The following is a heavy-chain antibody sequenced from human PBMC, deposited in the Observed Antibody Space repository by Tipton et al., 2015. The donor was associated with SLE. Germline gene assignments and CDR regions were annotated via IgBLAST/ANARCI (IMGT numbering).Heavy chain of an antibody. CDR3: ARGLRNPAHSSSWYGLMGYYYGMDV. J-gene: IGHJ6*02. D-gene: IGHD6-13*01. CDR1: GDSLSTNY. V-gene: IGHV4-4*07. Sequence: TLSLTCTVSGDSLSTNYWNRIRQPAGKGLEWIGRMYGSGSPTHYHPSLPSRVTMSVDTSQNKVSLRLNSVTAADTAVYYCARGLRNPAHSSSWYGLMGYYYGMDVWGQGTTVTVSS. CDR2: MYGSGSPT.